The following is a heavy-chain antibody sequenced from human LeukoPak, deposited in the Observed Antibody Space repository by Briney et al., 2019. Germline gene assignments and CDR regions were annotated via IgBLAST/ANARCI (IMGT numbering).Heavy chain of an antibody. CDR1: GFTFDDYT. CDR2: ISWDGGST. D-gene: IGHD2-15*01. J-gene: IGHJ1*01. V-gene: IGHV3-43*01. Sequence: PGGSLRLSCAASGFTFDDYTMHWVRRAPGKGLEWVSLISWDGGSTYYVDSVKGRFTISRDNSKNSLYLQMNSLRTEDTALYYCAKEGVEYCSGGSCYSTGYFQHWGQGTLVTVSS. CDR3: AKEGVEYCSGGSCYSTGYFQH.